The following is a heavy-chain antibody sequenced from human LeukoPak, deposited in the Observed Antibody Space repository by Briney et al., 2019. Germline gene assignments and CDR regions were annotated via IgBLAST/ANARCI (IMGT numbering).Heavy chain of an antibody. J-gene: IGHJ1*01. V-gene: IGHV5-10-1*01. D-gene: IGHD3-10*01. Sequence: GESLKISCKGSGYSFTSYWISWVRLVPGEGLEWMGTIDPGDSYTNYSPSFQGHVTISVDRSITTAYLQWSSLKASDTAMYFCATYAGSYSKYFQHWGQGTLVTVSP. CDR1: GYSFTSYW. CDR2: IDPGDSYT. CDR3: ATYAGSYSKYFQH.